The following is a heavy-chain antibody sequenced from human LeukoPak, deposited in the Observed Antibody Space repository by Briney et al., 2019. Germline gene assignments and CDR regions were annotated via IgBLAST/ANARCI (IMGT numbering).Heavy chain of an antibody. V-gene: IGHV3-48*02. D-gene: IGHD5-18*01. CDR1: GFAFSDYS. Sequence: PPGGSLRLSCAASGFAFSDYSMNWVRQAPGKGLEWVSYISSSDNTIHYADSVKGRFTISRDNAKNSLYLEMNSLRDEDTAVYYCARVHRGYSYGRLDYWGQGTLVTVSS. CDR2: ISSSDNTI. CDR3: ARVHRGYSYGRLDY. J-gene: IGHJ4*02.